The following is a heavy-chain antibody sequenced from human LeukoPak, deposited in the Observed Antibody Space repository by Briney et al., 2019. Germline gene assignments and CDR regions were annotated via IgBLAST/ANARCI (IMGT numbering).Heavy chain of an antibody. D-gene: IGHD6-19*01. CDR3: ARGGGWDY. CDR1: GFTFSGYS. Sequence: HPGGSLRLSCAASGFTFSGYSMNWVRQAPGKGLEWVAVISYDGSNKYYADSVKGRFTISRDNSKNTLYLQMNSLRAEDTAVYYCARGGGWDYWGQGTLVTVSS. CDR2: ISYDGSNK. V-gene: IGHV3-30*03. J-gene: IGHJ4*02.